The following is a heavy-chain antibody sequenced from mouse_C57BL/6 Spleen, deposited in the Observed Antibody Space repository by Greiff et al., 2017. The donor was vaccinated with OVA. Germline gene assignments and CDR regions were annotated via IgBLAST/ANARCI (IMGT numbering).Heavy chain of an antibody. CDR1: GYTFTSYW. D-gene: IGHD1-1*01. CDR3: TSYYYGSGGYFDY. CDR2: IYPGNSDT. Sequence: VQLKQSGTVLARPGASVKMSCKTSGYTFTSYWMRWVKQRPGQGLEWIGAIYPGNSDTSYNQKFKGKAKLTAVTSASTAYMELSSLTNEDSAVYYCTSYYYGSGGYFDYWGQGTTLTVSS. J-gene: IGHJ2*01. V-gene: IGHV1-5*01.